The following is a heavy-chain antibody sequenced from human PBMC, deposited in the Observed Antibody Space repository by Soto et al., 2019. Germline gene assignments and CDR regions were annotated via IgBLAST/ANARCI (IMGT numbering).Heavy chain of an antibody. CDR3: ARQGLQWLPEGRDYFDY. D-gene: IGHD6-19*01. V-gene: IGHV4-59*08. CDR1: GGSISSYY. Sequence: SETLSLTCTVSGGSISSYYWSWIRQPPGKGLEWIGYIYYSGSTNYNPSLKSRVTISVDTSKNQFSLKLSSVTAADTAVYYCARQGLQWLPEGRDYFDYWGQGTLVTVSS. CDR2: IYYSGST. J-gene: IGHJ4*01.